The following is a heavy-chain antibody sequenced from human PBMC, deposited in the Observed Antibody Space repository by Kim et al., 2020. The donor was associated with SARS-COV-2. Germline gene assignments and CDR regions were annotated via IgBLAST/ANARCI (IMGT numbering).Heavy chain of an antibody. CDR1: GYTFTSYA. V-gene: IGHV1-3*01. J-gene: IGHJ4*02. Sequence: ASVKVSCKASGYTFTSYAMHWVRQAPGQRLEWMGWINAGNGNTKYSQKFQGRVTITRDTSASTAYMELSSLRSEDTAVYYCATPSRGERDSSGWEGVDYWGQGTLVTVSS. CDR2: INAGNGNT. CDR3: ATPSRGERDSSGWEGVDY. D-gene: IGHD6-19*01.